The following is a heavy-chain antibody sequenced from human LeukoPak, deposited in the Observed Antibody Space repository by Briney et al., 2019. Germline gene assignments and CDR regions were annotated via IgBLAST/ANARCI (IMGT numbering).Heavy chain of an antibody. D-gene: IGHD1-14*01. V-gene: IGHV1-46*03. CDR2: INPSGGGT. CDR1: GYTFSNYY. CDR3: VRSTTSVVFDI. J-gene: IGHJ3*02. Sequence: ASVKVSCKASGYTFSNYYIHWVRQAPGQGLEWMGIINPSGGGTTYAQKFQGGVTMTRDTSTSTVYMELSSLRSEDTATYYCVRSTTSVVFDIWGQGTMVTVSS.